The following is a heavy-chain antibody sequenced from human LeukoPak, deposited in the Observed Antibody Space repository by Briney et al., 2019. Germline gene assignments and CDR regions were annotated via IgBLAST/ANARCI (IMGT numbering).Heavy chain of an antibody. Sequence: ASVKLSCKASGYTFSSYGISRVRQPPGQGHELMGWISTYNGDTNYAQKIQGRVTMTTDTSTSTTYMDLRSLRPDDTAVYYCARDSGSSPEDYWGQGTLVTVSS. D-gene: IGHD1-26*01. CDR2: ISTYNGDT. CDR3: ARDSGSSPEDY. CDR1: GYTFSSYG. V-gene: IGHV1-18*01. J-gene: IGHJ4*02.